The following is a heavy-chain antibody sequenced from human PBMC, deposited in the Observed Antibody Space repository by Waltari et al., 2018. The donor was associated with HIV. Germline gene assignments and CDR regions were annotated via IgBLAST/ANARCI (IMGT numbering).Heavy chain of an antibody. CDR3: AIASGDYGELNY. V-gene: IGHV1-69*13. Sequence: QVQLVQSGAEVRKPGSSVTVSCKASGGSFSNYTITWVRQAPGQGLEWMGGIIPIVGKTNFAQKCQGRVTITADESTSTAYMELSSLRSDDTAVYYCAIASGDYGELNYWGQGILVTVSS. D-gene: IGHD4-17*01. J-gene: IGHJ4*02. CDR2: IIPIVGKT. CDR1: GGSFSNYT.